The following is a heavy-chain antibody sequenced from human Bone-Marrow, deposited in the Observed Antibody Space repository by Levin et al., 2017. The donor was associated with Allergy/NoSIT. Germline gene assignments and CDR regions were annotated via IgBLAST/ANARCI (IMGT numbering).Heavy chain of an antibody. CDR1: GFTVSSTS. Sequence: LSLTCAASGFTVSSTSMNWVRQAPVMGLEWVSVINSGGSTYYAGSVKGRFVISRDNSKNTVYLHINSLRGDDTAVYYCARGSTGVDSGSQIDYWGQGTLVTVSS. D-gene: IGHD6-19*01. CDR2: INSGGST. V-gene: IGHV3-53*01. CDR3: ARGSTGVDSGSQIDY. J-gene: IGHJ4*02.